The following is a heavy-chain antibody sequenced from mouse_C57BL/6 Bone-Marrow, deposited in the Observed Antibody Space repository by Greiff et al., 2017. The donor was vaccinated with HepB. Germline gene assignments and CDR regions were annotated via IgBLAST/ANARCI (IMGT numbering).Heavy chain of an antibody. CDR2: ISSGGSYT. J-gene: IGHJ4*01. Sequence: SLEWVATISSGGSYTYYPDSVKGRFTISRDNAKNTLYLQMSSLKSEDTAMYYCARHSNSHYAMDYWGQGTSVTVSS. CDR3: ARHSNSHYAMDY. V-gene: IGHV5-6*01.